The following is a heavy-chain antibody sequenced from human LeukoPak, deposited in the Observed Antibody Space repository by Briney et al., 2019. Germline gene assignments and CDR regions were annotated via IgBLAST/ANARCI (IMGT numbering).Heavy chain of an antibody. CDR3: ARSPSSSWTIFDY. CDR2: IYYSGST. V-gene: IGHV4-59*08. D-gene: IGHD6-13*01. Sequence: PSETLSLTCTVSGGSISSYYWSWIRQPPGKGLEWIGYIYYSGSTNYNPSLRSRVTISVDTSKNQFSLKLSSVTAADTAVYYCARSPSSSWTIFDYWGQGTLVTVSS. J-gene: IGHJ4*02. CDR1: GGSISSYY.